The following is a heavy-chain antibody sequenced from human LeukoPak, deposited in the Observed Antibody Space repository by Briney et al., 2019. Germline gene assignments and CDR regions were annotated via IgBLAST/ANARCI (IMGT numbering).Heavy chain of an antibody. D-gene: IGHD3-9*01. CDR2: IWYDGSNK. J-gene: IGHJ2*01. Sequence: PGRSLRLSCAASGFTFSTSGMRWVRQAPGKGLEWVSVIWYDGSNKYYADSVKGRLPISRDNSKNTLYLQMNSLRAEDTAVYYCARHYNILTDTEPGFDLWGRGTLVTVSS. V-gene: IGHV3-33*01. CDR1: GFTFSTSG. CDR3: ARHYNILTDTEPGFDL.